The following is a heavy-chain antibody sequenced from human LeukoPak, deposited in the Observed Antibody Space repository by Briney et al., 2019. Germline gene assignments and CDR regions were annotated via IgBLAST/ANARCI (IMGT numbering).Heavy chain of an antibody. D-gene: IGHD3-9*01. CDR3: AREDIHILTGYHRRELYWYFDL. V-gene: IGHV4-38-2*02. CDR1: GYSISRGYF. Sequence: SETLSLTCSVSGYSISRGYFWAWIRRSPGKGLEWIGSLYPSGRTYYNPSLKSRVTISVDTSKNQFSLKLSSVTAADTAVYYCAREDIHILTGYHRRELYWYFDLWGRGTLVTVSS. CDR2: LYPSGRT. J-gene: IGHJ2*01.